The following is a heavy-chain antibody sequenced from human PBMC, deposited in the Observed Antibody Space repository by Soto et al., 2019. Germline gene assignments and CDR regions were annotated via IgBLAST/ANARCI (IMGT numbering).Heavy chain of an antibody. CDR1: GFTFSSYW. Sequence: GGSLRLSCAASGFTFSSYWMSWVRQAPGKGLEWVANIKQDGSEKYYVDSVKGRFTISRDNAKNSLYLQMNSLRAEDTAVYYCARTPIVVVMYFDYWGQGTLVTVSS. CDR2: IKQDGSEK. CDR3: ARTPIVVVMYFDY. V-gene: IGHV3-7*01. D-gene: IGHD3-22*01. J-gene: IGHJ4*02.